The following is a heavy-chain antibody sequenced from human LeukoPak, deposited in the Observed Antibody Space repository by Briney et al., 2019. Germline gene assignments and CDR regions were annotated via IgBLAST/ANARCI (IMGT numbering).Heavy chain of an antibody. CDR1: GFTFSSYG. CDR2: IWYDGSNK. D-gene: IGHD1-1*01. V-gene: IGHV3-33*01. Sequence: GRSLRLSCAASGFTFSSYGMHWVRQAPGKGLEWVAVIWYDGSNKYYADSVKGRFTISRDNSKNTLYLQINSPRAEDTAVYYCAREGGNWNDAENWFDPWGQGTLVTVSS. CDR3: AREGGNWNDAENWFDP. J-gene: IGHJ5*02.